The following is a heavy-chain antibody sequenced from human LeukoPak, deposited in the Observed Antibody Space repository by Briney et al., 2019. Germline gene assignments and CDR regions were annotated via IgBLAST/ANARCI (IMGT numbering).Heavy chain of an antibody. CDR2: ISSGSNTI. CDR3: ARDLTYYYDSRKTYYYYGMDV. V-gene: IGHV3-48*03. CDR1: GFTFSSYE. J-gene: IGHJ6*02. D-gene: IGHD3-22*01. Sequence: TGGSLRLSCAASGFTFSSYEMSWVRQAPGKGLEWVSYISSGSNTIYYADSVKGRFTISRDNAKNSLYLQMNSLRAEDTAVYYCARDLTYYYDSRKTYYYYGMDVWGQGTTVTVSS.